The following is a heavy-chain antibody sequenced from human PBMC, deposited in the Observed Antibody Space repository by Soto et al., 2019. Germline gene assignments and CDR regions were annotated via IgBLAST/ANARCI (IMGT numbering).Heavy chain of an antibody. J-gene: IGHJ4*02. CDR1: GFTFSSYG. Sequence: LRLSCAASGFTFSSYGMHWVRQAPGKGLEWVAVISYDGSNKYYADSVKGRFTISRDNSKNTLYLQMNSLRAEDTAVYYCAIITTVTTGFDFWGQGTLVTVSS. V-gene: IGHV3-30*03. D-gene: IGHD4-17*01. CDR2: ISYDGSNK. CDR3: AIITTVTTGFDF.